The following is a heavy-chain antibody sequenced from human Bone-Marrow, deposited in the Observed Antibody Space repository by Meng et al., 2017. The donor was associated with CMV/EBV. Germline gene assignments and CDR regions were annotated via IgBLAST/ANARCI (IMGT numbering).Heavy chain of an antibody. CDR3: ARASGSVAVAGLIYYYGMDV. Sequence: SVKVSCKASGGTFSSYAISWVRQAPGQGLEWMGGIIPILGIANYAQKFQGRVTITADKSTSTAYMELSSLRSEDTAVYYCARASGSVAVAGLIYYYGMDVWGQGTTVTVSS. J-gene: IGHJ6*02. V-gene: IGHV1-69*10. CDR2: IIPILGIA. CDR1: GGTFSSYA. D-gene: IGHD6-19*01.